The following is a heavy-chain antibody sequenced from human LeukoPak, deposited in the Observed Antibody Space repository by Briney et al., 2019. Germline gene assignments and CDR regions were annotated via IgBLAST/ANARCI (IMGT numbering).Heavy chain of an antibody. CDR1: GGSFSGYY. CDR3: ARAPYYDYVWGSYRYAPDY. J-gene: IGHJ4*02. V-gene: IGHV4-34*01. CDR2: INHSGST. Sequence: SETLSLTCAVYGGSFSGYYWSWIRQPPGKGPEWIGEINHSGSTNYNPSLKSRVTISVDTSKNQFSLKLSSVTAADTAVYYCARAPYYDYVWGSYRYAPDYWGQGTLVTVSS. D-gene: IGHD3-16*02.